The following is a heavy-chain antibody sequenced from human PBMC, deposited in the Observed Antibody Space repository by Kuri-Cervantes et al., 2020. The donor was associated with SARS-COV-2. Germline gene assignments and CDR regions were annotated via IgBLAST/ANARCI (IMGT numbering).Heavy chain of an antibody. Sequence: GGSLRLSCAASGFTFSSYAMGWVRQAPGKGLEWLSAISGSGGSTYYADSVKGRFTISRDNSKNTLYLQMNSLRAEDTAVYYCAKDPGDGYFDYWGQGTLVTDSS. CDR1: GFTFSSYA. J-gene: IGHJ4*02. V-gene: IGHV3-23*01. D-gene: IGHD5-24*01. CDR2: ISGSGGST. CDR3: AKDPGDGYFDY.